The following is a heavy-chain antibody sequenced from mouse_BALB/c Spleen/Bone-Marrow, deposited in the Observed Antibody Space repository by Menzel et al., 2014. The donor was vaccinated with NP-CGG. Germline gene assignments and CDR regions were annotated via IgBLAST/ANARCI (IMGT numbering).Heavy chain of an antibody. CDR3: AREVGRGGYFDV. Sequence: VQLQQSGPELVMPGTSVKISCKASGYTFTNYYIHWLKQRPGQGLEWIGWIFPGDVDTNYNEKFKGKATLTADESSSTAYMQLSSLASEDSAVYFCAREVGRGGYFDVWGAGTTVTLSS. CDR2: IFPGDVDT. V-gene: IGHV1S56*01. D-gene: IGHD1-1*02. J-gene: IGHJ1*01. CDR1: GYTFTNYY.